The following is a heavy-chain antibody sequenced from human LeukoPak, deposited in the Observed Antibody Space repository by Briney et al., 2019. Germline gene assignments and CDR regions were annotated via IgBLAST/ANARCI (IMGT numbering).Heavy chain of an antibody. Sequence: TGGSLRLSCAASGFTFSSYAITWVRQAPGKGLEWVSSIRSTGDSTFYADSVKGRFTISRDNSKNTVYLLMNSLRTEDTAVYYCAKVSWELGDYWGQGTLVTVSS. CDR1: GFTFSSYA. D-gene: IGHD1-26*01. V-gene: IGHV3-23*01. CDR2: IRSTGDST. CDR3: AKVSWELGDY. J-gene: IGHJ4*02.